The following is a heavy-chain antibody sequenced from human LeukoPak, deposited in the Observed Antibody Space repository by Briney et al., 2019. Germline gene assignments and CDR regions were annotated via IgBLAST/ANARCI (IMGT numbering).Heavy chain of an antibody. CDR1: GYSFTSYW. CDR2: IYPGDSGT. CDR3: ASSVLLWFGEPRARRLDAFDI. D-gene: IGHD3-10*01. J-gene: IGHJ3*02. V-gene: IGHV5-51*01. Sequence: GESLKISCKGSGYSFTSYWIGWVRQMPGKGLEWMGIIYPGDSGTRYSPSFQGQVTISADKSISTAYLQWSSLKASDTAMYYCASSVLLWFGEPRARRLDAFDIWGQGTMVTVSS.